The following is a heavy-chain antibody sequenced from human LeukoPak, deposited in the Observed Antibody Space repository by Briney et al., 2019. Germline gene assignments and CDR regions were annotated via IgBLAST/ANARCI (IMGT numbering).Heavy chain of an antibody. CDR2: LSDSGASK. J-gene: IGHJ4*02. CDR3: ASSPPTGITVSYFDY. D-gene: IGHD4-17*01. Sequence: GGSLRLSCAASGFTFSSYAMTWVRQAPGNGLEWVSALSDSGASKYYADSVKGRFTISRDNSKNTLYLQMNSLRADDTAVYYCASSPPTGITVSYFDYWGQGTLVTVSS. V-gene: IGHV3-23*01. CDR1: GFTFSSYA.